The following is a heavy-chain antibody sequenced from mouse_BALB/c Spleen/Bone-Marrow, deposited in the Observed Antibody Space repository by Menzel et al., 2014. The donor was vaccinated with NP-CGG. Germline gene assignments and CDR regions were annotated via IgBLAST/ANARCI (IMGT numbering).Heavy chain of an antibody. CDR1: GYTFTSYV. Sequence: VHVKQSGPELVKPGASVKMSCKASGYTFTSYVMHWVKQKPGQGLEWIGYINPYNDGTKYNEKFKGKATLTSDKSSSTAYMELSSLTSEDSAVYYCARKDYGNYGWYFDVWGAGTTVTVSS. CDR3: ARKDYGNYGWYFDV. CDR2: INPYNDGT. V-gene: IGHV1-14*01. D-gene: IGHD2-1*01. J-gene: IGHJ1*01.